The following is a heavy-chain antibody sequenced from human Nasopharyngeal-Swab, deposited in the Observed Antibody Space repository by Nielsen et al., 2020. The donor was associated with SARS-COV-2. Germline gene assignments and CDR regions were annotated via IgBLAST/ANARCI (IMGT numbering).Heavy chain of an antibody. Sequence: WIRQPPGKGLEWVSSISSRSSYIYYADSVKGRFTISRDNAKNSLYLQMNSLRAEDTAVYYCARDELDYDFWSAYFMDVWGQGTTVTSP. CDR3: ARDELDYDFWSAYFMDV. D-gene: IGHD3-3*01. J-gene: IGHJ6*02. CDR2: ISSRSSYI. V-gene: IGHV3-21*01.